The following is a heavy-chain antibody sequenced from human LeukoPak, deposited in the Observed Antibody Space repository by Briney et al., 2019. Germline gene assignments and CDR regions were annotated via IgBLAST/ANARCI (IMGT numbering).Heavy chain of an antibody. CDR2: ISAYNGNT. CDR3: ARVSGGSSLDYFDY. V-gene: IGHV1-18*01. D-gene: IGHD1-26*01. J-gene: IGHJ4*02. Sequence: ASVKVSCKASDYSFNRNGINWVRQAPGQGLEWMGWISAYNGNTNYAQKLQGRVTMTTDTSTSTAYMELRSLRSDDTAVYYCARVSGGSSLDYFDYWGQGTLVTVSS. CDR1: DYSFNRNG.